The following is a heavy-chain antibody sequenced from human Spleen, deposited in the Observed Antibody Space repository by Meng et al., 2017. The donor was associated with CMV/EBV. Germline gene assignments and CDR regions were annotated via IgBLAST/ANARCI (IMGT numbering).Heavy chain of an antibody. D-gene: IGHD6-19*01. J-gene: IGHJ5*02. Sequence: QIPLYESGPTLVKTTQSLTLTCTFSGFALTTSGAGVGWIRPPAGKALEWLVLIYWDDAKRYIPSLQRRLTITTDTSKNQVVLTLTNMDPVDTATYYFAHSPAYSSVGWFNHWGQGTLVTVSS. V-gene: IGHV2-5*02. CDR2: IYWDDAK. CDR3: AHSPAYSSVGWFNH. CDR1: GFALTTSGAG.